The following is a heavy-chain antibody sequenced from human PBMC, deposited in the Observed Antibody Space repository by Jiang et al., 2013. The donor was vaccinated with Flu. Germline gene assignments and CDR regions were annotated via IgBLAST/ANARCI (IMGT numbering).Heavy chain of an antibody. J-gene: IGHJ6*02. CDR3: ARDPGWDYGDDYYYYGLDV. Sequence: VQLVESGGGLVKPGRSLRLSCAVSGFTVSSHYMNWVRQAPGKGLEWVSVIYSGGDTYYLDSVKGRFTISRDNSKNTLYLQMNSLRAEDTALYYCARDPGWDYGDDYYYYGLDVWGQGTTVTVSS. V-gene: IGHV3-66*01. D-gene: IGHD4/OR15-4a*01. CDR2: IYSGGDT. CDR1: GFTVSSHY.